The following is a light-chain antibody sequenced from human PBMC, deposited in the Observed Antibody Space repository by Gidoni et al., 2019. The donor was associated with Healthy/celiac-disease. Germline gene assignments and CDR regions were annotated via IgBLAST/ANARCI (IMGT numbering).Light chain of an antibody. J-gene: IGKJ1*01. Sequence: EIGMTQSPATQSVSPGDRATLSCRASQSVSSNLDWYQQKPGHAPRPLIYGASTRATGIPARFSGSGSGTEFTLTISSLQSEDFAVYYCQQYNNWPEKTFGQGTKVEIK. CDR2: GAS. CDR1: QSVSSN. CDR3: QQYNNWPEKT. V-gene: IGKV3-15*01.